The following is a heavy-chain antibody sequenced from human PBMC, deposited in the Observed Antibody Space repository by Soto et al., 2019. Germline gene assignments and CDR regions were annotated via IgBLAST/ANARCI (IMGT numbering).Heavy chain of an antibody. D-gene: IGHD3-10*01. J-gene: IGHJ1*01. V-gene: IGHV4-31*03. CDR2: LYYSGST. Sequence: SETLSLTCTVSGGSISSGGYYWSWIRQHPGKGLEWIGYLYYSGSTYYNPSLKSRVTISVDTSKNQFSLKLSSVTAADTAVYYCARARTTMVRGAPPGFQHWGQGTLVTVSS. CDR1: GGSISSGGYY. CDR3: ARARTTMVRGAPPGFQH.